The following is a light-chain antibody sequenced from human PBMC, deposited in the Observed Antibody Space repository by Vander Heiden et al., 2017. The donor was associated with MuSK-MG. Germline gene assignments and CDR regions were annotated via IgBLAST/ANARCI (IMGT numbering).Light chain of an antibody. J-gene: IGKJ3*01. CDR3: QQDYNRHT. CDR2: DAS. V-gene: IGKV1-33*01. Sequence: DIQMTQSPSSLSASVGDRVTITCQASQVISNSLNWYQQKSGTAPKLLIYDASNLEPGVPSRFSGSGSGTDFTFTISSLQPEDIATYYWQQDYNRHTFGHGTKVDIK. CDR1: QVISNS.